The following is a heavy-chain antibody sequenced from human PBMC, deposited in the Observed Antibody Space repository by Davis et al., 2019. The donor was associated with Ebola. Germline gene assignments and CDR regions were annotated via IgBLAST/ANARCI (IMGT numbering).Heavy chain of an antibody. D-gene: IGHD5/OR15-5a*01. CDR3: ARAVSPSSDYFMDV. CDR1: GYSFIAYY. J-gene: IGHJ6*03. V-gene: IGHV1-2*04. Sequence: AASVKVSCKASGYSFIAYYIHWVRQAPGQGLEWMGWINPNSGGTTYAQKFQDWVTMTRDTSISTAYVELSGLTSDDTAIYYCARAVSPSSDYFMDVWGKGTAVTVS. CDR2: INPNSGGT.